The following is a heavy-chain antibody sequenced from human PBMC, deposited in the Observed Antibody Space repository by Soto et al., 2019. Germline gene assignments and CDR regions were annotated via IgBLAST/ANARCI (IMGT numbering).Heavy chain of an antibody. CDR1: GYTFTSYA. CDR2: INAGNGNT. J-gene: IGHJ4*02. V-gene: IGHV1-3*05. Sequence: QVQLVQSGAEEKKPGASVKVSCKASGYTFTSYAMHWVRQAPGQRLEWMGWINAGNGNTKYSQKFQGRVTITRDTSASTGYMELSSLRSEDTAVYYCARSIVVVTALDYWGQGNLVTVSS. CDR3: ARSIVVVTALDY. D-gene: IGHD2-21*02.